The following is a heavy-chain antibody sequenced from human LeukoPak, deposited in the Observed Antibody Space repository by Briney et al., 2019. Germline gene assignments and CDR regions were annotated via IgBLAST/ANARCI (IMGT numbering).Heavy chain of an antibody. V-gene: IGHV3-30*03. Sequence: GGSLRLSCAASGFTFSSYGMHWVRQAPGKGLEWVAVISYDGSDEYYADSVKGRFTIFRDNSKNTLYLQMNSLRAEATAVYYCARVRGIAVARDWGQGTLVTVSS. J-gene: IGHJ4*02. CDR1: GFTFSSYG. CDR3: ARVRGIAVARD. D-gene: IGHD6-19*01. CDR2: ISYDGSDE.